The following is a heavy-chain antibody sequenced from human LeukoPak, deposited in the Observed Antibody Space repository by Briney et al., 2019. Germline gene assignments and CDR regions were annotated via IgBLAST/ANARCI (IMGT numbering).Heavy chain of an antibody. CDR3: ARERRGDMDV. J-gene: IGHJ6*03. Sequence: SETLSLTCSVSPGSLSSTAYYWGWIRQPPGKGLEWIGTIYYSGITSHTPSLKSRVTISVDTSKNQFSLRLNSVTAADTAVYYCARERRGDMDVWGKGTTVTISS. V-gene: IGHV4-39*07. CDR2: IYYSGIT. D-gene: IGHD3-10*01. CDR1: PGSLSSTAYY.